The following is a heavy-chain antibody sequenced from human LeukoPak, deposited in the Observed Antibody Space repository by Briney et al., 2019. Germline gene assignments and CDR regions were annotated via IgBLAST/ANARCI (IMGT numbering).Heavy chain of an antibody. CDR3: AKDWRDYGDYHAFDM. J-gene: IGHJ3*02. V-gene: IGHV3-23*01. CDR1: GFTLSGYA. CDR2: FDGDGRNT. D-gene: IGHD4-17*01. Sequence: GGSLRLSCAASGFTLSGYAMTWVRQAPGKGLEWVSAFDGDGRNTHHADSVKGRFTISRDNSKNTLYLQMSSLRAEDTAIYYCAKDWRDYGDYHAFDMWGQGTVVTVSS.